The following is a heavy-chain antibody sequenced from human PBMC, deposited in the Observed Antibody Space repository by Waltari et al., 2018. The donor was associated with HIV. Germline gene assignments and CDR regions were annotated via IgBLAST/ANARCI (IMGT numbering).Heavy chain of an antibody. D-gene: IGHD2-2*01. CDR3: AKGPTLTSPPTYFNY. CDR2: ISWNSGSI. V-gene: IGHV3-9*01. CDR1: GFTFEAYA. Sequence: VHLVESGGALVQPGRSVSVSCAASGFTFEAYALHWVRQTPCKGRELVSGISWNSGSIGYADSVKGRFTISRDNAKNSLVLQMNSLRPEDTAFYYCAKGPTLTSPPTYFNYWGQGTLVTVSS. J-gene: IGHJ4*02.